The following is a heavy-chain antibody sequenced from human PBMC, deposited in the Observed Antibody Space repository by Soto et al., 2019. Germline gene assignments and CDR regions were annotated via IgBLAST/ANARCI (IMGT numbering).Heavy chain of an antibody. CDR3: ARATGTLRSRNCDY. D-gene: IGHD1-1*01. CDR2: IYHTGST. CDR1: GGSISTVGHY. J-gene: IGHJ4*02. V-gene: IGHV4-31*03. Sequence: SESLSIACSVSGGSISTVGHYWTWIRQPPGKGLEWIGSIYHTGSTYHSKSLRSRLTMSVDTSKSQFSLRLSPVTAADTAVYYCARATGTLRSRNCDYWGQGSLVTVSS.